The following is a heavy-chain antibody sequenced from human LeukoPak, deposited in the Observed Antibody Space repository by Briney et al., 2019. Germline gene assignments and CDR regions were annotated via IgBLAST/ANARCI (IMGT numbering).Heavy chain of an antibody. CDR2: INHSGST. CDR3: AKSGYNRFDY. Sequence: SETLSLTCTVSGYSISSGYYWGWIRQPPGKGLEWIGEINHSGSTNYNPSLKSRVTISVDTSKNQFSLKLSSVTAADTAVYYCAKSGYNRFDYWGQGTLVTVSS. CDR1: GYSISSGYY. J-gene: IGHJ4*02. D-gene: IGHD5-24*01. V-gene: IGHV4-38-2*02.